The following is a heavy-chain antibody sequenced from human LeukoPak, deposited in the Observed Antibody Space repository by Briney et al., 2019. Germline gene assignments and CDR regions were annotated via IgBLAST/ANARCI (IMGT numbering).Heavy chain of an antibody. V-gene: IGHV4-4*07. CDR1: GGSMGSYY. CDR3: AREREFSSPGTFDY. Sequence: PSETLSLTCTVSGGSMGSYYWSWIRQPAGKGLEWIGRIYTSGSTNYNPSLKSRVTMSVDTSKNQFSLKLSSVTAADTAVYYCAREREFSSPGTFDYWGQGTLVTVSS. CDR2: IYTSGST. J-gene: IGHJ4*02. D-gene: IGHD6-13*01.